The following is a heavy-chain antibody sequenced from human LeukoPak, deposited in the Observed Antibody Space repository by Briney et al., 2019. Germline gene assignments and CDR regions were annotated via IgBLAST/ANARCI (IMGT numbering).Heavy chain of an antibody. Sequence: ASVKVSCKASGYTFTGYYIHWVRQAPGQGLEWMGWINPNSGGTNYAQKFQGRVTMTRDTSISTAYMELSRLRSDDTAVYYCARDSGRGTSSDFDYWGQGTLVTVSS. CDR1: GYTFTGYY. D-gene: IGHD1-1*01. CDR2: INPNSGGT. J-gene: IGHJ4*02. V-gene: IGHV1-2*02. CDR3: ARDSGRGTSSDFDY.